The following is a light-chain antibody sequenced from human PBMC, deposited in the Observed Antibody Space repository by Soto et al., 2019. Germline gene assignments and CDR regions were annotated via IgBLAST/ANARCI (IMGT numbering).Light chain of an antibody. V-gene: IGLV2-14*01. CDR2: EVS. CDR3: FSFTTDWTHV. J-gene: IGLJ1*01. CDR1: SLHIGAYNY. Sequence: QSVLTQPASVSGSPGHSITISCTGSSLHIGAYNYVSWFQQYPGKAPKLIISEVSNRPSGVSNRFSGSKSGTAASLTISGLQTEDEADYFCFSFTTDWTHVFGNGTQVTVL.